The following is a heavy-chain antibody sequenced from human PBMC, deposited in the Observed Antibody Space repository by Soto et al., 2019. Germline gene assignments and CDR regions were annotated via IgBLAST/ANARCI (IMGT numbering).Heavy chain of an antibody. CDR3: TRLDTGPNNRGTAFDS. V-gene: IGHV4-39*02. J-gene: IGHJ4*02. D-gene: IGHD5-18*01. CDR1: GGFIKSDTHY. CDR2: ILYTGST. Sequence: SEPLSLTCTVSGGFIKSDTHYWGWIRQSPGRGLGWIGSILYTGSTYYNPSLRGRVSMSVDTSKNLISLTLMYVTAADTGLYFCTRLDTGPNNRGTAFDSWGQGTQVT.